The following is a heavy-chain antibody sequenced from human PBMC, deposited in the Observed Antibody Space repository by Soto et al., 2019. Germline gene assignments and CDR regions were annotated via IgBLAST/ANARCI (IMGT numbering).Heavy chain of an antibody. CDR3: AKDLAGYTVFDY. V-gene: IGHV3-23*01. Sequence: EVQLLESGGGLVQPGGSLRLSCAASGFTFSSYAMGWVRQAPGKGLEWVSAISGSGGSTYYADSVKGRFTISRDNSKNTLYLQMNSLRAEDTAVYYCAKDLAGYTVFDYWGQGTLVTVSS. CDR2: ISGSGGST. CDR1: GFTFSSYA. J-gene: IGHJ4*02. D-gene: IGHD6-13*01.